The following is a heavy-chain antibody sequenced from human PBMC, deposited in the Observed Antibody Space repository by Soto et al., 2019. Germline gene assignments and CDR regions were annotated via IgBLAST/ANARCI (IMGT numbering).Heavy chain of an antibody. V-gene: IGHV3-33*01. J-gene: IGHJ6*03. Sequence: QVQLVESGGGVVQPGTSLRLSCTPSGFKFSYYGMHGVRQGPGKGLEWVAVIWYDGGRDYYSDSVEGRFTISRDNFKNTVYLEMNSLRVEDAAVYYCARGTSHFYYYMDVWGEGTTVTVSS. CDR2: IWYDGGRD. D-gene: IGHD3-16*01. CDR3: ARGTSHFYYYMDV. CDR1: GFKFSYYG.